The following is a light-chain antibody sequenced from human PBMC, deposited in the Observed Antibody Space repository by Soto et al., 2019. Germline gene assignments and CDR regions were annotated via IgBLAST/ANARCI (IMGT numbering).Light chain of an antibody. CDR3: QQYNSYSYT. Sequence: DIVMMQSPATLSVSPGERATLSCRASQSVSGDLAWYQQKPGKAPMLLIYDASSLQSGVPSRFSGSGSGTEFTLTISSLQPDDFATYYCQQYNSYSYTFSQGTKVDI. J-gene: IGKJ2*01. CDR2: DAS. V-gene: IGKV1-5*01. CDR1: QSVSGD.